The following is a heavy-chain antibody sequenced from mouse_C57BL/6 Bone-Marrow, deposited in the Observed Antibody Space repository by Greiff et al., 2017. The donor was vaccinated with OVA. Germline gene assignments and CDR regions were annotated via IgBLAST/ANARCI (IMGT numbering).Heavy chain of an antibody. Sequence: EVKLMESGGGLVQPKGSLKLSCAASGFSFNTYAMNWVRQAPGKGLEWVARIRSKSNNYATYYADSVKDRFTISRDDSESMLYLQMNNLKTEDTAMYYCVRHPEYGSSLYYFYYWGQSTTLSVSS. CDR3: VRHPEYGSSLYYFYY. J-gene: IGHJ2*01. CDR1: GFSFNTYA. V-gene: IGHV10-1*01. D-gene: IGHD1-1*01. CDR2: IRSKSNNYAT.